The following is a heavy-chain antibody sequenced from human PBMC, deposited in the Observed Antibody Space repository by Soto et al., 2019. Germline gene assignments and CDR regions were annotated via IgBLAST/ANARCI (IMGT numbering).Heavy chain of an antibody. CDR3: ARGKYNWNERGFDY. CDR2: INHSGST. D-gene: IGHD1-20*01. V-gene: IGHV4-34*01. J-gene: IGHJ4*02. CDR1: GGSFSGYY. Sequence: SETLSLTCAVYGGSFSGYYWSWIRQPPGKGLEWIGEINHSGSTNYNPSLKSRVTISVDTSKNQFSLKLSSVTAADTAVYYCARGKYNWNERGFDYWGQGTLVTVSS.